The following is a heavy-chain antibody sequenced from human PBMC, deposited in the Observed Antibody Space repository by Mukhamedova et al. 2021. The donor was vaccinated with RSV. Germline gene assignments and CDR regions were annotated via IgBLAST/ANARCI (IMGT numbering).Heavy chain of an antibody. V-gene: IGHV1-18*01. CDR3: ERDFGSEVEAALRLYYTGMDV. D-gene: IGHD6-13*01. J-gene: IGHJ6*01. Sequence: GQGLEWMGWISAYNGNTNYAQKLQGRVTMTTDTSTSTAYMELRSLRSDDTAVYYCERDFGSEVEAALRLYYTGMDVWGQGTKGT. CDR2: ISAYNGNT.